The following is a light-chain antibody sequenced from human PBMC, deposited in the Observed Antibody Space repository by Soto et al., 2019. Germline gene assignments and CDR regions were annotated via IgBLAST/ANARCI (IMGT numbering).Light chain of an antibody. V-gene: IGKV3-20*01. J-gene: IGKJ1*01. CDR3: HQYDRSPRT. Sequence: EVVLTQSPGTLSLSPGERATLSCRASQSVSTSVGWYQQKPGQAPRLLIYGASNRATGIPDRFSGSGSGTDFSLTISRLEPEDFAVYYCHQYDRSPRTFGQGTKVEIK. CDR1: QSVSTS. CDR2: GAS.